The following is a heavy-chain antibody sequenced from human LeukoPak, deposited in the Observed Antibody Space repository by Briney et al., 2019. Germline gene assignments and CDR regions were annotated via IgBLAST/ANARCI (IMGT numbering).Heavy chain of an antibody. CDR2: INHSGST. CDR3: ARYSRPAATLDY. V-gene: IGHV4-34*01. CDR1: GGSFSGYY. D-gene: IGHD2-2*01. J-gene: IGHJ4*02. Sequence: SETLSLTCAVYGGSFSGYYWSWIRQPPGKGLDWIGEINHSGSTNYNPSLKSRVTISVDTSKNQFSLKLSSVTAADTAVYYCARYSRPAATLDYWGQGTLVTVSS.